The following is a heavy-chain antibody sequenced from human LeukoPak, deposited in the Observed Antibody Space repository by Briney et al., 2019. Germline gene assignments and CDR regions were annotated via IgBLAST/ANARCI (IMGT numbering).Heavy chain of an antibody. D-gene: IGHD6-6*01. CDR2: IYHSGST. CDR3: AREYHSSIAARSY. J-gene: IGHJ4*02. V-gene: IGHV4-30-2*01. CDR1: GFTFDDYA. Sequence: LRLSCAASGFTFDDYAMHWVRQAPGKGLEWIGYIYHSGSTYYNPSLKSRVTISVDRSKNQFSLKLSSVTAADTAVYYCAREYHSSIAARSYWGQGTLVTVSS.